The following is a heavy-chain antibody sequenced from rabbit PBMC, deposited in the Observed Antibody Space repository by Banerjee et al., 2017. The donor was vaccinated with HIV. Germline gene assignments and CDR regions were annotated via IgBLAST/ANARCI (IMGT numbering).Heavy chain of an antibody. V-gene: IGHV1S45*01. D-gene: IGHD7-1*01. CDR3: ARDGYTTYRGMDL. J-gene: IGHJ6*01. CDR2: IYGGSSDNT. CDR1: GFSFSSSYY. Sequence: QEQLVESGGGLVKPGASLTLTCTASGFSFSSSYYMCWVRQAPGKGLEWIACIYGGSSDNTYYANWAKGRFTVSKTSSTTVTLQMTSLTAADTATYFCARDGYTTYRGMDLWGQGTLVTVS.